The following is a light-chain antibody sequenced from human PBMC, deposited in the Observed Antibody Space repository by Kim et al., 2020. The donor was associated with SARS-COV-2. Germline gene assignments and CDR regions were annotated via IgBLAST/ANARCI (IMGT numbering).Light chain of an antibody. CDR3: NSRDSSGNHPVV. CDR2: GKN. J-gene: IGLJ2*01. CDR1: SLRSYY. V-gene: IGLV3-19*01. Sequence: LRQTVRITCQGDSLRSYYASWYQQKPGQAPVLVIYGKNNRPSGIPDRFSGSSSGNTASLTITGAQAEDEADYYCNSRDSSGNHPVVFGGGTKLTVL.